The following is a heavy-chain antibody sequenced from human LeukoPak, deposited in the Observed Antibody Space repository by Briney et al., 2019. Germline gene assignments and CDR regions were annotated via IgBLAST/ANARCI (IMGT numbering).Heavy chain of an antibody. J-gene: IGHJ4*02. CDR2: IYHSGST. D-gene: IGHD4-17*01. CDR3: ARGGSFGDYSLDY. Sequence: PSQTLSLTCTVSGGSISSGGYYWSWIRQPPGKGLEWIGYIYHSGSTYYNPSLKSRVTISVDRSKNQFSLKLSSVTAADTAVYYCARGGSFGDYSLDYWGQGTLVTVSS. V-gene: IGHV4-30-2*01. CDR1: GGSISSGGYY.